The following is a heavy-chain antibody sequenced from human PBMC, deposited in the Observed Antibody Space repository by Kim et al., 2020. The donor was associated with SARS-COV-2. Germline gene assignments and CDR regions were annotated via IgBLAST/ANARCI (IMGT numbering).Heavy chain of an antibody. Sequence: SQTLSLTCTVSSDSMSSYYWSWIRQLPGKGLEWIGYIFYSGSTNYNPSLTSRVTISWDTSRNQFSLDLTSVIDADTAVYYCARSEGRASWHQFDYWGQGILVTVSS. CDR3: ARSEGRASWHQFDY. CDR2: IFYSGST. J-gene: IGHJ4*02. V-gene: IGHV4-59*01. CDR1: SDSMSSYY.